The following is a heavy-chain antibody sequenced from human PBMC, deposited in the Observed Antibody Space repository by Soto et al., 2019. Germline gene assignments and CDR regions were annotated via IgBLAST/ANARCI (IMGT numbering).Heavy chain of an antibody. Sequence: SETLSLTCTVSGDSISSGFYFWGWVRQPPGKGLEWIGTIYYSGSTYYTPSLKSRVTISVDTSQNQFSLRLSSVTAADTAMYYCARDRYSHRPDGGLDLWGQGTPVTVSS. CDR2: IYYSGST. CDR3: ARDRYSHRPDGGLDL. V-gene: IGHV4-39*02. J-gene: IGHJ6*02. CDR1: GDSISSGFYF. D-gene: IGHD6-13*01.